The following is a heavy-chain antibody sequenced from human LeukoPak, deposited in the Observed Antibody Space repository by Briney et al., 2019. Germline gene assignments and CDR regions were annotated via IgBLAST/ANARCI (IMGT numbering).Heavy chain of an antibody. CDR2: ISGSGDRT. J-gene: IGHJ6*02. CDR3: AKTGYSFSQDGMGV. Sequence: GGSLRLSCAASGFTFSSYAMNWVRQAPGKGLEWVSAISGSGDRTYYADSVKGRFTISRDNSKNTLYLQMNSLRAEDAALYYCAKTGYSFSQDGMGVWGQGTTVTVSS. CDR1: GFTFSSYA. D-gene: IGHD2-2*02. V-gene: IGHV3-23*01.